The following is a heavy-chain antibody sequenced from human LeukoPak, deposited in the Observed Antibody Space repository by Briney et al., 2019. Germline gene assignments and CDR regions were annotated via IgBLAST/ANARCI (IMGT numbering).Heavy chain of an antibody. D-gene: IGHD4-17*01. CDR3: ARDLDYGDSSFGY. Sequence: AASVKVSCKASGYTFTGYYMHWVRQAPGQGLEWMGWINPNSGGTNYAQKFQGRVTMTRDTSISTAYMELSRLRSDDTAVYYCARDLDYGDSSFGYWGQGTLVTVSS. CDR2: INPNSGGT. CDR1: GYTFTGYY. J-gene: IGHJ4*02. V-gene: IGHV1-2*02.